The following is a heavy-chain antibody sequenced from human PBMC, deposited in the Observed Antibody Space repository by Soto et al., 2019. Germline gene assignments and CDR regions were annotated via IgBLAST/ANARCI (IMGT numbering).Heavy chain of an antibody. V-gene: IGHV4-59*01. CDR2: ICYSGST. D-gene: IGHD5-12*01. Sequence: PSETLSLTCTVSGGSISSYYWSWIRQPPGKGLEWIGYICYSGSTNYNPSLKSRVTISVDTSKNQFSLKLSSVTAADSAVYYCARRDGYNFRFYFDYWGQGTLVTVS. CDR1: GGSISSYY. J-gene: IGHJ4*02. CDR3: ARRDGYNFRFYFDY.